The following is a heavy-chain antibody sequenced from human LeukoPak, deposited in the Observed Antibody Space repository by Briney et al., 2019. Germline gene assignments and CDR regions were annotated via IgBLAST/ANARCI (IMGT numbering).Heavy chain of an antibody. CDR1: GGSISGYY. CDR2: IYYSGST. J-gene: IGHJ4*02. V-gene: IGHV4-59*08. D-gene: IGHD4-11*01. Sequence: SETLSLTCTVSGGSISGYYWSWIRQPPGKGLEWIGNIYYSGSTNYNPSLKSRVTISVDTSKNQFSLKLSSVTAADTAVYYCANYHDYSNFQGAYYLDYWGQGTLVTVSS. CDR3: ANYHDYSNFQGAYYLDY.